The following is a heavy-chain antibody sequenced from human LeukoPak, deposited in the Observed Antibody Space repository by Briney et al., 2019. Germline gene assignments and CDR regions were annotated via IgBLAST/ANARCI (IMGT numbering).Heavy chain of an antibody. V-gene: IGHV1-69*13. CDR3: AGFFYDESADAFDI. J-gene: IGHJ3*02. CDR2: LIPIYGSA. CDR1: GGGFTFTSHA. D-gene: IGHD2/OR15-2a*01. Sequence: ASVKVSCKASGGGFTFTSHAITWVRQAPGQGLEWMGGLIPIYGSANYAQKFQGRVTITSDESTRTVHMEMSSLRPEDSAVYYYAGFFYDESADAFDIWGQGTMVTVSS.